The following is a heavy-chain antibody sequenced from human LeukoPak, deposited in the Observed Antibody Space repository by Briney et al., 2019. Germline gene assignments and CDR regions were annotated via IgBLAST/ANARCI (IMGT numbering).Heavy chain of an antibody. CDR1: GFIFNSYG. V-gene: IGHV3-30*02. Sequence: GGSLRLSCASSGFIFNSYGMNWVRQAPGKGLEWVAFIHYDGNNKYYAVAVKGRFTIARDNSKNTLYLQMNSLRAEDTAVYYCAKEYPLVGSTGFLLDYWGQGTLVTVSS. D-gene: IGHD1-26*01. J-gene: IGHJ4*02. CDR3: AKEYPLVGSTGFLLDY. CDR2: IHYDGNNK.